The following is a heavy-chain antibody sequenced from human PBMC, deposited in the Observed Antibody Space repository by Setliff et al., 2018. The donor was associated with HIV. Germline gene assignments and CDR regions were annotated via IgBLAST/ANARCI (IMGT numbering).Heavy chain of an antibody. CDR1: GYTFENYG. CDR3: AAGHYGA. D-gene: IGHD4-17*01. J-gene: IGHJ4*02. CDR2: VNWNGDNT. V-gene: IGHV3-20*04. Sequence: GGSLRLSCGGFGYTFENYGMSWFRQTPGKGLEWVSGVNWNGDNTAYADSVKGRFTTSRDNSNNVLFLQMNSLRAEDTALYYCAAGHYGAWGQGILVTVSS.